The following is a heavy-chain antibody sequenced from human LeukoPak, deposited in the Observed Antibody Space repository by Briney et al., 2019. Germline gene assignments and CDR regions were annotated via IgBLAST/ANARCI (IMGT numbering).Heavy chain of an antibody. CDR2: ITGSGGST. V-gene: IGHV3-23*01. CDR1: GFTFSTYA. Sequence: GGSLRLSCAASGFTFSTYAMSWVRQTPGKGLEWVSTITGSGGSTYYADSVKGRFTISRDNSKNTLYLQMNSLRAEDTAVYYCAREAVTIFGVVIRYFDYWGQGTLVTVSS. CDR3: AREAVTIFGVVIRYFDY. D-gene: IGHD3-3*01. J-gene: IGHJ4*02.